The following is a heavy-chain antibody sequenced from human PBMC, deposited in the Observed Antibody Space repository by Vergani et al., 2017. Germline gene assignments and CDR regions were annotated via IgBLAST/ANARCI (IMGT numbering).Heavy chain of an antibody. Sequence: QVQLQESGPGLVKPSETLSLTCTVSGGSISSYYWSWIRQPPGKGLEWIGYIYYSGSTNYNPSLKSRVTISVDTSKNQFSLKLSSVTAADTAVYYCARDIEGGMDVWGQGTTVTGSS. J-gene: IGHJ6*02. D-gene: IGHD2-15*01. CDR2: IYYSGST. CDR3: ARDIEGGMDV. CDR1: GGSISSYY. V-gene: IGHV4-59*01.